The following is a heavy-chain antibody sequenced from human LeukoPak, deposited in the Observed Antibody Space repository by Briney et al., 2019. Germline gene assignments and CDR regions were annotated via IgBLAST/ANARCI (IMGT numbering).Heavy chain of an antibody. CDR2: ISISGGSS. CDR1: GFTFSTYA. CDR3: ARDRAHDY. Sequence: PGGSLRLSCAASGFTFSTYAMSWVRQAPGKGLEWVSGISISGGSSYYADSVKGRFTISRDNAKNSLYLQMNSLRAEDTAVYYCARDRAHDYWGQGTLVTVSS. V-gene: IGHV3-21*01. J-gene: IGHJ4*02.